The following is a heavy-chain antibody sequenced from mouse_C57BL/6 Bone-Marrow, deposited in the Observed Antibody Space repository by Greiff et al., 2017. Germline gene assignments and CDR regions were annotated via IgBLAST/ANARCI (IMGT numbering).Heavy chain of an antibody. CDR2: IHPNSGST. V-gene: IGHV1-64*01. J-gene: IGHJ4*01. Sequence: VKLQQPGAELVKPGASVKLSCKASGYTFTSYWMHWVKQRPGQGLEWIGMIHPNSGSTNYNEKFKSKATLTVDKSSSTAYMQLSSLTSEDSAVYYCARYPSYYAMDYWGQGTSVTVSS. CDR1: GYTFTSYW. CDR3: ARYPSYYAMDY.